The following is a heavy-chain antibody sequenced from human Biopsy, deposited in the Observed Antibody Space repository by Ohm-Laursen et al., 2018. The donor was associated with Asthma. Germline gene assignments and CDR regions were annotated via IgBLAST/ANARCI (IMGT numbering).Heavy chain of an antibody. CDR3: ARAAITGIRGWFDP. D-gene: IGHD1-20*01. V-gene: IGHV4-34*01. Sequence: SDTLSLTCTVYGGYLTGHYWNWIRQPPGKGLEWIGEIDQSGYTNYNPSLKSRVTISADTSKNQCHLNLSSVTAAETAVYFCARAAITGIRGWFDPWGQGTQVTVSS. CDR1: GGYLTGHY. J-gene: IGHJ5*02. CDR2: IDQSGYT.